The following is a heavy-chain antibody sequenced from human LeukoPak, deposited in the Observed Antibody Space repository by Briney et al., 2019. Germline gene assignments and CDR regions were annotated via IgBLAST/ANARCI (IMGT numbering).Heavy chain of an antibody. J-gene: IGHJ5*02. CDR3: TRDPPAVAINTYA. CDR2: IYSGGET. CDR1: GVSVSSNF. D-gene: IGHD6-13*01. V-gene: IGHV3-66*01. Sequence: SGGSLRLSCAASGVSVSSNFMIWVRQAPGKGLEWVSLIYSGGETSYADSVKGRFSISRDNSKNTLYLQMNSLRVEDTAVYYCTRDPPAVAINTYAWGQGTLVTSPQ.